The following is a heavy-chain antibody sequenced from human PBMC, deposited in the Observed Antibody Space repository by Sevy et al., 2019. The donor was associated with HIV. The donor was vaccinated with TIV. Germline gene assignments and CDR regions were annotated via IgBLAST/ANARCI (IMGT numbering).Heavy chain of an antibody. V-gene: IGHV3-23*01. Sequence: GGSLRLSCAASGFSFSSYAMNWVRQAPGKGLEWVSTIFGSGDVTYYADSVKGRFTISRDKSKNTLYLQMYSLRADDAAVYYCAWARYDTSGSVDAFDFWGQGTMVTVSS. D-gene: IGHD3-22*01. J-gene: IGHJ3*01. CDR2: IFGSGDVT. CDR3: AWARYDTSGSVDAFDF. CDR1: GFSFSSYA.